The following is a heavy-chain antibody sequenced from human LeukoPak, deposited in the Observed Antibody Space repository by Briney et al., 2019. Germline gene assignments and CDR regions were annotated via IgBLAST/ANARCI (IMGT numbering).Heavy chain of an antibody. CDR1: GYTFTSYA. V-gene: IGHV1-3*01. CDR3: ATSTVTTPTIFDY. CDR2: ISAGNGNT. Sequence: ASVKVSCKASGYTFTSYAMHWVRQAPGQRLEWMGWISAGNGNTKYSQEFQGRVTITRDTSTSTAYMELRSLRSDDTAVYYCATSTVTTPTIFDYWGQGTLVTVSS. D-gene: IGHD4-17*01. J-gene: IGHJ4*02.